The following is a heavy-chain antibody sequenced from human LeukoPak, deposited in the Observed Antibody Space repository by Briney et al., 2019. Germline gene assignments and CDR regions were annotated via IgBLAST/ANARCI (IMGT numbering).Heavy chain of an antibody. V-gene: IGHV4-59*01. CDR3: ARENYYDSSGSHFDY. CDR1: GGSFSGYY. D-gene: IGHD3-22*01. J-gene: IGHJ4*02. Sequence: SETLSLTCAVYGGSFSGYYWSWIRQPPGKGLEWLGYIYYSGSTNYNPSLKSRVTISVDTSKNQFSLKLSSVTAADTAVYYCARENYYDSSGSHFDYWGQGTLVTVSS. CDR2: IYYSGST.